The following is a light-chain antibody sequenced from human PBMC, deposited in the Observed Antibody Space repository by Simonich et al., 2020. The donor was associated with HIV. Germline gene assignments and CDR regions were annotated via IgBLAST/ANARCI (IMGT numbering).Light chain of an antibody. CDR3: SSYAGSNNVV. CDR2: GVS. V-gene: IGLV2-8*01. CDR1: SSDVGGYNY. J-gene: IGLJ2*01. Sequence: QSALTQPLSASGSPGQSVTISCTGTSSDVGGYNYVSWYPQHPGKAPKLLINGVSKRPSGVPDRCSGYKAGNTASLTVSGLQAEDEADYYCSSYAGSNNVVFGGGTKLTVL.